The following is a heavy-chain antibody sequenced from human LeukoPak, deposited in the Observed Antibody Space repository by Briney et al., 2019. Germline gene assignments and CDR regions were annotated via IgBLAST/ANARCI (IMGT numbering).Heavy chain of an antibody. CDR1: GYTFSSYW. Sequence: GESLKISCKGSGYTFSSYWIGWVRQTPGKGLEWMGIIYPGDSDTRYSPSLQGQVTISVDTSIGTAYLQWSRLKASDTAIYYCARQNDFRLDYWGQGTLVTVSS. CDR3: ARQNDFRLDY. CDR2: IYPGDSDT. D-gene: IGHD3-3*01. J-gene: IGHJ4*02. V-gene: IGHV5-51*01.